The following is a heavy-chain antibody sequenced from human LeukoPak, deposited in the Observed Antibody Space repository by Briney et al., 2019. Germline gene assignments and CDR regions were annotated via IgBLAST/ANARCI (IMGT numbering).Heavy chain of an antibody. CDR1: GGSFSDYF. D-gene: IGHD2-21*02. CDR2: INDGGST. Sequence: PWETLSLTCAVYGGSFSDYFWSWIRQPPGKGLEWIGEINDGGSTNYNPSLMSRVTVSVDTSKNQFSLMMSSVTAADTAVYYCARFSRITRGDWEDAFDIWGQGKMVTVSS. CDR3: ARFSRITRGDWEDAFDI. V-gene: IGHV4-34*01. J-gene: IGHJ3*02.